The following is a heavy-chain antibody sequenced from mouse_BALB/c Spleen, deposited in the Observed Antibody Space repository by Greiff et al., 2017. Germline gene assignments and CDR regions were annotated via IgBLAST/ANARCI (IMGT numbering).Heavy chain of an antibody. Sequence: EVKLQESGPGLVKPSQSLSLTCTVTGYSITSDYAWNWIRQFPGNKLEWMGYISYSGSTSYNPSLKSRISITRDTSKNQFFLQLNSVTTEDTATYYCARSSDGYPYYYAMDYWGQGTSVTVSS. V-gene: IGHV3-2*02. CDR1: GYSITSDYA. J-gene: IGHJ4*01. CDR3: ARSSDGYPYYYAMDY. CDR2: ISYSGST. D-gene: IGHD2-3*01.